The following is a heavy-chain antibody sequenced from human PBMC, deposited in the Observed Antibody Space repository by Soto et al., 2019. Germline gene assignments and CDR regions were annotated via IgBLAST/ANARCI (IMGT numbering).Heavy chain of an antibody. V-gene: IGHV3-30*18. D-gene: IGHD2-15*01. CDR3: AKDSDCSGGRSPSWSGY. CDR2: ISYDGSNK. J-gene: IGHJ4*02. CDR1: GFPFSSYG. Sequence: GGSLRLSCAASGFPFSSYGMHLVRQSPGKGLEWVAVISYDGSNKYYADSVKGRFTISRDNSKKTLYLQMNSLRAADTAVYYCAKDSDCSGGRSPSWSGYWGQGTLVAVSS.